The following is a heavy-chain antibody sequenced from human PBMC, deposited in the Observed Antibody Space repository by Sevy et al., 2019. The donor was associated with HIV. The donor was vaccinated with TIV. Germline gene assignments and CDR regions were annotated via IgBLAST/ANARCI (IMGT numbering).Heavy chain of an antibody. Sequence: GGYLRLSCAASGFTFRTYGMHWVRQAPGKGPEWVALISSDGSNEYYADSVRDRFTISRDNSKNTLFLQMNSLSPEDTAVYYCAIYCLTPTCYSSYEIWGHGTMVTVSS. CDR2: ISSDGSNE. CDR3: AIYCLTPTCYSSYEI. V-gene: IGHV3-30*03. J-gene: IGHJ3*02. CDR1: GFTFRTYG. D-gene: IGHD2-2*01.